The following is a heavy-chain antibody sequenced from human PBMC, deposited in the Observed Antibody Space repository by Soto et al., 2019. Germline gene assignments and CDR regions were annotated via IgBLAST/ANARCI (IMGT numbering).Heavy chain of an antibody. D-gene: IGHD3-10*01. Sequence: ASVKVSCKASGYTFTSYDINWVRQATGQGLEWMGWMNPNSGNTGYAQKFQGRVTMTRNTSISTAYMELSSLRSEDTAVYYCAAGGWDYYGSGSYVYYYGMDVWGQGTTVTGSS. CDR2: MNPNSGNT. CDR1: GYTFTSYD. V-gene: IGHV1-8*01. J-gene: IGHJ6*02. CDR3: AAGGWDYYGSGSYVYYYGMDV.